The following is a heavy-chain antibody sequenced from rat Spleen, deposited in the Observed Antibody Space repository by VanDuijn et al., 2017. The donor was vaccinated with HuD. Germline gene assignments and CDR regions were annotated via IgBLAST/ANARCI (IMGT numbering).Heavy chain of an antibody. J-gene: IGHJ3*01. Sequence: EVQLVESGGGLVQPGRSMKLSCAASGFRFSSFGMAWVRQAPKKGLDWVAYINIDGGSTYYGDPVKGRFTISRDNAKSTLYLQMDSLRSEDTATYYFVRQDTSGYANWFGFWGQGTLVTVSS. D-gene: IGHD4-3*01. CDR1: GFRFSSFG. CDR3: VRQDTSGYANWFGF. CDR2: INIDGGST. V-gene: IGHV5-25*01.